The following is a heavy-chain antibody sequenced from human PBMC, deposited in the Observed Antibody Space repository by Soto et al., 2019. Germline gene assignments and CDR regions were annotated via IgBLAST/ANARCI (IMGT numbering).Heavy chain of an antibody. J-gene: IGHJ4*02. CDR2: IYYSGST. V-gene: IGHV4-59*01. D-gene: IGHD4-17*01. CDR3: TRVGGYYGDYPNFDY. Sequence: SETLSLTCSVSGSSIRPYYWSWTRQPPGKGLEWIGNIYYSGSTNYNPSLKSRVIMSVASSKNQVSLRLDSVTAADTAVYYCTRVGGYYGDYPNFDYWGQGTLVTVSS. CDR1: GSSIRPYY.